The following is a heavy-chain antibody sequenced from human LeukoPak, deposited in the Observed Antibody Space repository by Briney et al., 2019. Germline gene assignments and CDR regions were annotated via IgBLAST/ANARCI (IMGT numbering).Heavy chain of an antibody. CDR2: ISGSGGST. J-gene: IGHJ4*02. D-gene: IGHD2-2*01. V-gene: IGHV3-23*01. CDR1: GFTFSSYA. Sequence: GGSLRLSCAASGFTFSSYAMSWVRQAPGKGLEWVSAISGSGGSTYYADSVKGRFTISRDNSKNTLYLQMNSLRAEDTAVYYCAKGRDIVVVPAAELFDYWGQGTLVTVSS. CDR3: AKGRDIVVVPAAELFDY.